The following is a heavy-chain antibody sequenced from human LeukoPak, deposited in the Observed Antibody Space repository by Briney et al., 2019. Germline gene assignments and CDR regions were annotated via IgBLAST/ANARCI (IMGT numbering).Heavy chain of an antibody. V-gene: IGHV4-34*01. CDR2: INHSGST. CDR3: ARRGYSYYYYMDV. Sequence: PSETLSLTCAVSGGSFSGYYWGWIRQPPGKGLEWIAEINHSGSTNYNPSLKSRVTISVDTSKNQFSLKLSSVTAADTAVYYCARRGYSYYYYMDVWGKGTTVTVSS. J-gene: IGHJ6*03. CDR1: GGSFSGYY.